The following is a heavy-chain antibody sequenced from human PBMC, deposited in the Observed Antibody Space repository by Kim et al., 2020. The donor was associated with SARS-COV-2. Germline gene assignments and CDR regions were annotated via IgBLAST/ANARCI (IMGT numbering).Heavy chain of an antibody. CDR3: AAREGFGEFVDP. CDR2: IVVGSGNT. Sequence: SVKVSCKASGFTFTSSAVQWVRQARGQRLEWIGWIVVGSGNTNYAQKFQERVTITRDMSTSTAYMELSSLRSEDTAVYYCAAREGFGEFVDPWGQGTLVTVSS. V-gene: IGHV1-58*01. J-gene: IGHJ5*02. D-gene: IGHD3-10*01. CDR1: GFTFTSSA.